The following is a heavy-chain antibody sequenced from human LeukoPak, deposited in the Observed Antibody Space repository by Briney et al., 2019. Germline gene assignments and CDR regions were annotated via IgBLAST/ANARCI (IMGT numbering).Heavy chain of an antibody. Sequence: AASVKVSRKASGYTFTSNGISMVREAPAQGLGWVGWLNAYNGNTNNAQTLSGRVTITTDTATTTASMELRSLRSDDTAVYYCARDRVGPAGGHPGGNWFDPWGQGTLVTVSS. CDR1: GYTFTSNG. D-gene: IGHD2-2*01. J-gene: IGHJ5*02. V-gene: IGHV1-18*01. CDR3: ARDRVGPAGGHPGGNWFDP. CDR2: LNAYNGNT.